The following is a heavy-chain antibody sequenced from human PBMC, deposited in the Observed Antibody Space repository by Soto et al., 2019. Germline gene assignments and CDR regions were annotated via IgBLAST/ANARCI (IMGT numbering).Heavy chain of an antibody. D-gene: IGHD6-6*01. CDR2: IHYSGVT. J-gene: IGHJ6*02. V-gene: IGHV4-59*01. Sequence: SETLSLTCSVSGGSIRTYYWIWIRQPPGGGLEWIAYIHYSGVTNYSPSLRGRVSISIDRSNNEFSLKVSSVTAADTAVYYCARDRAEGSSSTPAGGMDVWGPGTTVTVSS. CDR3: ARDRAEGSSSTPAGGMDV. CDR1: GGSIRTYY.